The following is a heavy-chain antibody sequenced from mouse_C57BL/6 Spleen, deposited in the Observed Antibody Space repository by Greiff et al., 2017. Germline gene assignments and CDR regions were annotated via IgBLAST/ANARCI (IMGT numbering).Heavy chain of an antibody. Sequence: QVQLQQPGAELVRPGSSVKLSCKASGYTFTSYWMHWVKQRPGQGLEWIGNINPSNGGTNYNEKFKSKATLTVDKSSSTAYMQLSSLTSEDSAVYYCARFYFPLYYAMDYWGQGTSVTVSS. V-gene: IGHV1-53*01. D-gene: IGHD1-1*01. CDR3: ARFYFPLYYAMDY. J-gene: IGHJ4*01. CDR2: INPSNGGT. CDR1: GYTFTSYW.